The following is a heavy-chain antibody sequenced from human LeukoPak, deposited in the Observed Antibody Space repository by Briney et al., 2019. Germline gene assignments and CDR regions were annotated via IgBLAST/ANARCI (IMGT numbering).Heavy chain of an antibody. CDR2: IYSGGST. D-gene: IGHD2-2*01. CDR3: AREPHQPGNH. Sequence: GGPRRSSGEALGLTSSRTYRSWVGRAPGKGLEWASVIYSGGSTYYADSVKGRFTISRDNSKNTLYLQMNSLRAEDTAVYYCAREPHQPGNHWGQGTLVTVSS. J-gene: IGHJ5*02. V-gene: IGHV3-53*05. CDR1: GLTSSRTY.